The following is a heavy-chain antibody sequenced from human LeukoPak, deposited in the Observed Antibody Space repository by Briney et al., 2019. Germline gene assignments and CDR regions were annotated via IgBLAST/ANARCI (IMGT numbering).Heavy chain of an antibody. CDR2: IYYSGST. CDR1: GGSVSSGSYY. J-gene: IGHJ4*02. Sequence: SETLSLTCTVSGGSVSSGSYYWSWIRQPPGKGLGWIGYIYYSGSTNYNPSLKSRVTISVDTSKNQFSLKLSSVTAADTAVYYCARGPSIAARPVDYWGQGTLVTVSS. CDR3: ARGPSIAARPVDY. V-gene: IGHV4-61*01. D-gene: IGHD6-6*01.